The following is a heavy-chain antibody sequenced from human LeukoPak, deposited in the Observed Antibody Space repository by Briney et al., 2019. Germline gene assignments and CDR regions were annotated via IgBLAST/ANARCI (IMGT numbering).Heavy chain of an antibody. V-gene: IGHV3-7*01. Sequence: GGSLRLSCAASGFTFSSYSMNWVRQAPGKGLEWVANMNQDGSDEYHVASVKGRFTISRDNAENSLYLQMNSLRAEDTAVYYCARGYGRGVVDYWGQGTLVTVSS. CDR1: GFTFSSYS. D-gene: IGHD4-17*01. CDR2: MNQDGSDE. J-gene: IGHJ4*02. CDR3: ARGYGRGVVDY.